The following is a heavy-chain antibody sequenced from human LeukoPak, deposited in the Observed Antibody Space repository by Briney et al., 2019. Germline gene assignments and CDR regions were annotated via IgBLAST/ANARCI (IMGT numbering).Heavy chain of an antibody. J-gene: IGHJ4*02. Sequence: MTGGSLRLSCAASGFTFSNYYMYWLRQAPGKGVEWLSHISGSSIYTDYAYSVKRRFTTSRDNAKNSVYLQMNSLRAEDTAVYYCARGDETRSLGIVDYWGQGILVTVSS. V-gene: IGHV3-11*03. CDR3: ARGDETRSLGIVDY. CDR2: ISGSSIYT. D-gene: IGHD5-24*01. CDR1: GFTFSNYY.